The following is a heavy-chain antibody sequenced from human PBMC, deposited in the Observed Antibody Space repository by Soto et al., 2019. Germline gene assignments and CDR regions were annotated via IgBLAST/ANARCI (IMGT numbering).Heavy chain of an antibody. J-gene: IGHJ4*02. CDR2: ISWNSGSI. Sequence: GGSLRLSCAASGFTFDDYAMHWVRQAPGKGLEWVSGISWNSGSIGYADSVKGRFTISRDNAKNSLYLQMNSLRAEDTALYYCAKDMGLGIGGVDYWGQGTLVTVSS. V-gene: IGHV3-9*01. D-gene: IGHD7-27*01. CDR1: GFTFDDYA. CDR3: AKDMGLGIGGVDY.